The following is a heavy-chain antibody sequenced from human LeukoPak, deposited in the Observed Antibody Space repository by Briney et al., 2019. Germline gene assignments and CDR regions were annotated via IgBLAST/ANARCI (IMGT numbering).Heavy chain of an antibody. CDR1: GFTFSSYA. CDR3: SASLIRGVYFDY. D-gene: IGHD3-10*01. V-gene: IGHV3-30*03. J-gene: IGHJ4*02. Sequence: GSLRLSCAASGFTFSSYAMHWVRQAPGKGLEWVAVISYDSSKKYYADSVKGRFTVSRDNSKNMLYLQMNSLKSEDTAVYYCSASLIRGVYFDYWGQGTLATVSS. CDR2: ISYDSSKK.